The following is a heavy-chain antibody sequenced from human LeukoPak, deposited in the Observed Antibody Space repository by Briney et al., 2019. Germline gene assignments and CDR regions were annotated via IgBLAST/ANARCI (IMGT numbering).Heavy chain of an antibody. CDR1: GFTFSSYS. V-gene: IGHV3-21*04. Sequence: GGSLRLSCAASGFTFSSYSMNWVRQAPGKGLEWVSSISGSSSYIYYADSVKGRFTISRDNSKNTLYLQMNSLRAEDTAVYYCAKDGSSGWSSYFDYWGQGTLVTVSS. D-gene: IGHD6-19*01. J-gene: IGHJ4*02. CDR2: ISGSSSYI. CDR3: AKDGSSGWSSYFDY.